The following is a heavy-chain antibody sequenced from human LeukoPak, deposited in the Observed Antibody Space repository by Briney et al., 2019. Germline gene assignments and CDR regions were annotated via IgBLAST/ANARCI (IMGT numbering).Heavy chain of an antibody. J-gene: IGHJ5*01. CDR1: GGSIYRSSNY. Sequence: KPSETLSLTCTVSGGSIYRSSNYWGWLRQPPGKGLEWIGSIYYSGNTYDSPSLKSRVTISVDTSKNQFSLNLSSVTAADTAVYYCARTLDLGFVTRFDSWGQGTLVTVSS. V-gene: IGHV4-39*07. CDR2: IYYSGNT. CDR3: ARTLDLGFVTRFDS. D-gene: IGHD3-10*01.